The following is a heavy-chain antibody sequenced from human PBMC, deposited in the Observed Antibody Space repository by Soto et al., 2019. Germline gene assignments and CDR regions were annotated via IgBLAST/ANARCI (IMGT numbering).Heavy chain of an antibody. Sequence: QITLKESGPTLVKPTQTLTLTCTFSGFSLTTSGVGVGWIRQAPGKALEWLTLIYGDDDKRSSPSLRSRLTLLNATSNNQVVLTMPNMDPVDTATYYCAHRDRDSGGLFDHWGQGTLVTVSS. D-gene: IGHD3-10*01. J-gene: IGHJ4*02. CDR1: GFSLTTSGVG. V-gene: IGHV2-5*02. CDR3: AHRDRDSGGLFDH. CDR2: IYGDDDK.